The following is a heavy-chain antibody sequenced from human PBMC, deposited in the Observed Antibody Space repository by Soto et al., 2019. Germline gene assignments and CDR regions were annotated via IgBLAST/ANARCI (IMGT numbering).Heavy chain of an antibody. Sequence: EVQLVESGGGLVKPGGSLRLSCAASGFTFSSYSMNWVRQAPGKGLEWASSISSSSSYIYYADSVKGRFTISRDNAKNSLYRQMNSMRAEDTAVYYCARDGSSGSWPYYYYYYGMDVWGQGTTVTVSS. CDR1: GFTFSSYS. CDR3: ARDGSSGSWPYYYYYYGMDV. D-gene: IGHD6-13*01. V-gene: IGHV3-21*01. CDR2: ISSSSSYI. J-gene: IGHJ6*02.